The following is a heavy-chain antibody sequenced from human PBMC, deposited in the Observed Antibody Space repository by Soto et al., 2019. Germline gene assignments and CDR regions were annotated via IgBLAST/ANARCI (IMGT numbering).Heavy chain of an antibody. CDR2: IIPIFGTA. J-gene: IGHJ6*02. D-gene: IGHD4-4*01. V-gene: IGHV1-69*13. Sequence: SVKVSFKAFAGAIRSYAIRWVRQAPGQGLEWMGGIIPIFGTASYAQKFQGRVTITADESTSTAYMELSSIRSEDMAGYYCARFMTTLTTCDDYYYGMDVWGQGTTVTVSS. CDR1: AGAIRSYA. CDR3: ARFMTTLTTCDDYYYGMDV.